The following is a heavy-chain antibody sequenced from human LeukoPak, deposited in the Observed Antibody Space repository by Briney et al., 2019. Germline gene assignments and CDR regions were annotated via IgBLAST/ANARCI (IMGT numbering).Heavy chain of an antibody. CDR1: GGSFSGYY. D-gene: IGHD3-10*01. J-gene: IGHJ4*02. CDR2: INHSGST. Sequence: SETLSLTCAVYGGSFSGYYWSWIRQPPGKGLEWIGEINHSGSTDYNPSLKSRVTISVDTSKNQFSLKLSSVTAADTAVYYCARGRGIWFGESPYFDYWGQGTLVTVSS. CDR3: ARGRGIWFGESPYFDY. V-gene: IGHV4-34*01.